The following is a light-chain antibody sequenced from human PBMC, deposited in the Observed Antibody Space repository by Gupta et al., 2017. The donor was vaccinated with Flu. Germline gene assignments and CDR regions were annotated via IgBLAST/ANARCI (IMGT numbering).Light chain of an antibody. CDR2: EDS. J-gene: IGLJ2*01. Sequence: QSALTQPASVSGSPGRPITISCTGTSSDVGSYNLASWYQQHPGKVPKLLIYEDSKRPSGVSNRFSGSRSGNTASLTISGLQAEDEAGYYCCSYAGGVVFGGGTKLTVL. CDR3: CSYAGGVV. CDR1: SSDVGSYNL. V-gene: IGLV2-23*01.